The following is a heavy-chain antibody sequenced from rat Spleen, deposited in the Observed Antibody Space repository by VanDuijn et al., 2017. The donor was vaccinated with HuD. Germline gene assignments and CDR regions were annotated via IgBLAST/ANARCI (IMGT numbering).Heavy chain of an antibody. D-gene: IGHD2-2*01. Sequence: EVQLVESGGGLVQPGRSLKLSCAASGFTFSNYDMAWVRQAPTKGLEWVASISTGGGNTYYRDSVKGRFTISRDDATGTLYLQMDSLRSEDTATYYCARAGYLRDWYFDFWGQGVMVTVSS. CDR2: ISTGGGNT. CDR1: GFTFSNYD. CDR3: ARAGYLRDWYFDF. J-gene: IGHJ2*01. V-gene: IGHV5S23*01.